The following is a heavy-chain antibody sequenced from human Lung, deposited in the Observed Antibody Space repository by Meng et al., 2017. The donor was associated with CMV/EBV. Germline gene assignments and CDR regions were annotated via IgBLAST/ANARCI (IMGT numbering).Heavy chain of an antibody. CDR3: AREWSGYGLDY. Sequence: GGSXRLSCAASGFTFSSYSMNWVRQAPGKGLEWISSISSSGGTIFYANSVRGRFTISRDNNKNSRYLQMNSLRAEDKAVYYCAREWSGYGLDYGGQGALVTVSS. J-gene: IGHJ4*02. D-gene: IGHD5-18*01. CDR1: GFTFSSYS. V-gene: IGHV3-48*04. CDR2: ISSSGGTI.